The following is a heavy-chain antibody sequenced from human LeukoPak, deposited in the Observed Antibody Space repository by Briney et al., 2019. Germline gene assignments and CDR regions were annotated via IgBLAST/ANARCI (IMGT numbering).Heavy chain of an antibody. CDR3: ARGTQTYYDKAPVDY. V-gene: IGHV4-34*01. Sequence: PSETLSLTCAAYGGSFSGYYWSWIRQPPRKGLEWIGEINHSGSTNYNPSLKSRVTISVDTSKTQFSLNLSSVTAADTAVYYCARGTQTYYDKAPVDYWGQGTLVTVSS. CDR2: INHSGST. D-gene: IGHD3-22*01. CDR1: GGSFSGYY. J-gene: IGHJ4*02.